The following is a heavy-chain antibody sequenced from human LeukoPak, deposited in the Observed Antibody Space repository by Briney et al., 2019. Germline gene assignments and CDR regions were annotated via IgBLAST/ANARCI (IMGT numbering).Heavy chain of an antibody. D-gene: IGHD6-13*01. J-gene: IGHJ3*02. CDR2: IYYSGST. V-gene: IGHV4-59*01. CDR1: GGSISSYY. CDR3: AREVTGLAAAGGDAFDI. Sequence: SETLSLTCTVSGGSISSYYWSWIRQPPGKGLEWIGYIYYSGSTNYNPSLKGRVTISVDTSKHQVSLKLSSVTAADTAVYYCAREVTGLAAAGGDAFDIWGQGTMVTVSS.